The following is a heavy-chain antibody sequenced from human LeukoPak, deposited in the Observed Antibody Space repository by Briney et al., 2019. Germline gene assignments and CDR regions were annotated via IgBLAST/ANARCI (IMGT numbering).Heavy chain of an antibody. D-gene: IGHD3-22*01. CDR2: IYPGDSDT. CDR3: ARRPYYYDSSGYIAAFDI. CDR1: GYSFTSYW. Sequence: GESLKISCKGSGYSFTSYWIGWVRQMPGKGLEWMGIIYPGDSDTRYSPSFQGQVTISADKSISTAYLQWSSLKASDTAMYYCARRPYYYDSSGYIAAFDIWGQGTMVTVSS. J-gene: IGHJ3*02. V-gene: IGHV5-51*01.